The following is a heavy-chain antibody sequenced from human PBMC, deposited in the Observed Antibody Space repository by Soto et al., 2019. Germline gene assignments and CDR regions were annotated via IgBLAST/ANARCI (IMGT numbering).Heavy chain of an antibody. V-gene: IGHV1-2*04. Sequence: ASVKVSCKASGYTFTGYYMHWVRQAPGQGLEWMGWINPNSGGTNYAQKFQGWVTMTRDTSISTAYMELSRLRSDDTAVYYCARGGQQLQDYYYYGMDVWGQGTTVTVSS. CDR1: GYTFTGYY. CDR3: ARGGQQLQDYYYYGMDV. J-gene: IGHJ6*02. D-gene: IGHD6-13*01. CDR2: INPNSGGT.